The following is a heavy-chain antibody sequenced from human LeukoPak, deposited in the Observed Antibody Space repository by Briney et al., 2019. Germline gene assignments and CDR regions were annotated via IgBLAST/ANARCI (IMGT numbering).Heavy chain of an antibody. CDR1: GYTVNIYG. Sequence: ASVTVSCKSSGYTVNIYGITWVRQAPGQGLGLMGCIHTYNGHTNYAQKLQGRVTMTTDTSTSTAYMELRRLRSDDTAVYYCARDQYYDSKGWFDPWGQGTLVTVSS. CDR2: IHTYNGHT. D-gene: IGHD3-22*01. J-gene: IGHJ5*02. CDR3: ARDQYYDSKGWFDP. V-gene: IGHV1-18*01.